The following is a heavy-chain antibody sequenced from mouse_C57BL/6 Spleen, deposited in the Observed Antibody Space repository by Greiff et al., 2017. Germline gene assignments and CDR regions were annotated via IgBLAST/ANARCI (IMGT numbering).Heavy chain of an antibody. CDR1: GFTFNTYA. CDR2: IRSKSSNYAT. J-gene: IGHJ2*01. D-gene: IGHD4-1*01. V-gene: IGHV10-3*01. Sequence: EVQVVESGGGLVQPKGSLKLSCAASGFTFNTYAMHWVRQAPGKGLEWVARIRSKSSNYATYYADSVKDRFTISRDDSQSMLYLQMNNLKTEDTAMYYCVRSPQTGHYFDYWGQGTTLTVSS. CDR3: VRSPQTGHYFDY.